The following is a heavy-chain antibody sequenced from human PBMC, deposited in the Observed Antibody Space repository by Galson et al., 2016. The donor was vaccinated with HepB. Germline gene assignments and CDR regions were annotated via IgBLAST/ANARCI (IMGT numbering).Heavy chain of an antibody. CDR3: ARTARWESTGGGWFDP. Sequence: TLSLTCTVSGGSISSGGYYWSWIRQHPGKGLEWIGYIYYSGSTYHKPSLKSRVTMSVDTSKNQFSPKLSAVTAADTAVYYCARTARWESTGGGWFDPWGQGTLVTVAS. V-gene: IGHV4-31*03. CDR1: GGSISSGGYY. D-gene: IGHD3-16*01. J-gene: IGHJ5*02. CDR2: IYYSGST.